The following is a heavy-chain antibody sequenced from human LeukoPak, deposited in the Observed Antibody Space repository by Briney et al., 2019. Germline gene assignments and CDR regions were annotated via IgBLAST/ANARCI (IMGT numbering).Heavy chain of an antibody. Sequence: SETLSLTCTVSGCSISSYYWSWLRQPPGKGLEWIGYIYYSGSTNYNPSLKSRVTISVDTSKNQFSLKLSSVTAADTAVYYCARVRGYYDSSGYVDYWGQGTLVTVSS. D-gene: IGHD3-22*01. CDR2: IYYSGST. V-gene: IGHV4-59*01. J-gene: IGHJ4*02. CDR3: ARVRGYYDSSGYVDY. CDR1: GCSISSYY.